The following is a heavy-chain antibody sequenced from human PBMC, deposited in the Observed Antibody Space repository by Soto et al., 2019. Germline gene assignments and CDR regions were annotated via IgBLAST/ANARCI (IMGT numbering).Heavy chain of an antibody. CDR1: GYTFTTYY. D-gene: IGHD3-3*01. CDR2: INPNSGDT. J-gene: IGHJ2*01. CDR3: AREIRSGYYKYWSFDL. Sequence: QVQLVQSGAEVKKPGASVKVSCKASGYTFTTYYMHWVRQAPGQGLEWVGWINPNSGDTNYAQKFQGWITLTRDTSISTAFMEVSRLKSDDTAVYYCAREIRSGYYKYWSFDLWGRGTLITVSA. V-gene: IGHV1-2*04.